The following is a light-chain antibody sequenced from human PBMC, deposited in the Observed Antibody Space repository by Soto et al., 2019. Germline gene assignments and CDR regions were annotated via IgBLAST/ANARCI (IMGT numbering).Light chain of an antibody. CDR3: QQRSNWPLPIN. J-gene: IGKJ5*01. CDR1: QSVSSY. V-gene: IGKV3-11*01. CDR2: DAS. Sequence: EIVLTQSPATLSLSPGERATLSCRASQSVSSYLAWYQQKPGQAPRLLIYDASNRATGIPARFSGSGSGTDFTLTISILEPEDFAVYYGQQRSNWPLPINFGQGTRLEIK.